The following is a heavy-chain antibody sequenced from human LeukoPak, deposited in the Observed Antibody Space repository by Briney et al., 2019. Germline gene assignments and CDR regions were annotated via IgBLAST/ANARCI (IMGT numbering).Heavy chain of an antibody. CDR3: ARAQLLLWFGEGYAFDI. J-gene: IGHJ3*02. V-gene: IGHV3-48*03. Sequence: RGSLRLSCAASGFTLSSYEMNWVRKAPGKGLEWVSYISSSGSTIYYADSVKGRFTISRDNAKNSQYLQMNSLRAEDTAVYYCARAQLLLWFGEGYAFDIWGQGTMVTVSS. CDR2: ISSSGSTI. CDR1: GFTLSSYE. D-gene: IGHD3-10*01.